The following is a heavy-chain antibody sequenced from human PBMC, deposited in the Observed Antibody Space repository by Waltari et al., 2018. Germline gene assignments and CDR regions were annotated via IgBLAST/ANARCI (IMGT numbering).Heavy chain of an antibody. CDR1: GFIFRRYA. CDR3: AREERRTFDY. J-gene: IGHJ4*02. V-gene: IGHV3-30*04. D-gene: IGHD1-1*01. CDR2: ISFDGSSK. Sequence: QVQLVESGGGVVQPGRSLRLSCAASGFIFRRYAMQWVRQAPGKGLEWVAVISFDGSSKYYADSVKGRFTISRDNSKNTLYLQMNSLRAEDTAVYYCAREERRTFDYWGQGTLVTVSS.